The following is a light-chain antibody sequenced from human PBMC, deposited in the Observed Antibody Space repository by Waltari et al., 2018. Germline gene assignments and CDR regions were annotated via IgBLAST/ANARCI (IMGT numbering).Light chain of an antibody. CDR3: MQALQTSIT. J-gene: IGKJ5*01. CDR2: LGS. CDR1: QSLLHSNGYNY. V-gene: IGKV2-28*01. Sequence: DIVMTQSPLSLPVTPGEPPSLSCRSRQSLLHSNGYNYLDWYLQKPGQSPQLLIYLGSNRASGVPDRFSGSGSGTDFTLKISRVEAEDVGVYYCMQALQTSITFGQGTRLEIK.